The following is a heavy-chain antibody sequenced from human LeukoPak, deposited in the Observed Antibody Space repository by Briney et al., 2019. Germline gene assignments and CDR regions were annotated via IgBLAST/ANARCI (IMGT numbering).Heavy chain of an antibody. CDR1: GFTFSSYW. V-gene: IGHV3-74*01. CDR3: ARGTVTHTYYYYYYMDV. D-gene: IGHD4-17*01. J-gene: IGHJ6*03. CDR2: INSDGSST. Sequence: GGSLRLSCAASGFTFSSYWMPWVRQAPGKGLVWVSRINSDGSSTSYADSVKGRFTISRDNARNTLYLQMNSLRAEDTAVYYCARGTVTHTYYYYYYMDVWGKGTTVTVSS.